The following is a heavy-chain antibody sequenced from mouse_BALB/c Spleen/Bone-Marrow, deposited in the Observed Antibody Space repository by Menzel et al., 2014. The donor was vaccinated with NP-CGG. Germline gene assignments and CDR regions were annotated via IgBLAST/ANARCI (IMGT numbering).Heavy chain of an antibody. CDR3: ARRDYRYDEGVDY. V-gene: IGHV1-18*01. J-gene: IGHJ4*01. Sequence: VQLKESGPELVKPGASMEISCKASGYSFTGYTMNWVKQSHGKNLEWIGLINPYNGGTSYNQKFKGKATLTVDKSSSTAYMELLSLTSEDSAVYYCARRDYRYDEGVDYWGQGTSVTVSS. CDR1: GYSFTGYT. CDR2: INPYNGGT. D-gene: IGHD2-14*01.